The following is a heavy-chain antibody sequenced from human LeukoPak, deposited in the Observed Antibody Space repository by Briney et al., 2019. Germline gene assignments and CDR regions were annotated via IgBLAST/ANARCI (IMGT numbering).Heavy chain of an antibody. J-gene: IGHJ4*02. V-gene: IGHV1-18*01. CDR1: GYTFTSYG. D-gene: IGHD3-22*01. Sequence: ASVKVSCKASGYTFTSYGISWVRQAPGQGLEWMGWISAYNGNTNYAQKFQGRVTMTRNTSISTAYMELSSLRSEDTAVYYCARNYDSSGYLLSYWGQGTLVTVSS. CDR3: ARNYDSSGYLLSY. CDR2: ISAYNGNT.